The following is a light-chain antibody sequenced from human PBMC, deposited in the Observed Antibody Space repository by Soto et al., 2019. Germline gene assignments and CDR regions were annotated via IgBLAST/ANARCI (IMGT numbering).Light chain of an antibody. CDR2: DVT. CDR1: SSDVGGYNY. Sequence: QSVLTQPASVSGSPGQSITISCTGTSSDVGGYNYVSWYQQHPVKAPKLMIYDVTNRPSGVSDRFSGSKSGNTASLTISGLQAEDEADYYYSSYTSSSTPYVFGTGTKVTV. CDR3: SSYTSSSTPYV. V-gene: IGLV2-14*01. J-gene: IGLJ1*01.